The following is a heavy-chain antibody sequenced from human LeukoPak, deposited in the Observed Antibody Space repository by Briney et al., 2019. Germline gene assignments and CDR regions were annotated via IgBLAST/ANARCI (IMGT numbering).Heavy chain of an antibody. CDR3: ARDKHCSSTSCYTKYYYYGMDV. CDR1: GFTVSSNY. Sequence: SGGSLRLSCAASGFTVSSNYMSWVRQAPGKGLEWVSVIYSGGSTYYADSVKGRFTISRDNAKNSLYLQMSSLRAEDTAVYYCARDKHCSSTSCYTKYYYYGMDVWGQGTTVTVSS. CDR2: IYSGGST. V-gene: IGHV3-66*01. J-gene: IGHJ6*02. D-gene: IGHD2-2*01.